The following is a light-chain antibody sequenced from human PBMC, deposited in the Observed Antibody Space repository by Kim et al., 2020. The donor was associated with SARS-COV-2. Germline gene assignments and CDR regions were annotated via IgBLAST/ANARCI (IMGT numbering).Light chain of an antibody. V-gene: IGKV1-27*01. Sequence: ASVGNRVTITCRASQDMSKYLAWYQQKPGKVPKLLIYAASYLQSGVPSRFGGSGSWTDFTLTITSLQPEDVATYYCQKYDSVPWTFGPGTRVESK. J-gene: IGKJ1*01. CDR2: AAS. CDR3: QKYDSVPWT. CDR1: QDMSKY.